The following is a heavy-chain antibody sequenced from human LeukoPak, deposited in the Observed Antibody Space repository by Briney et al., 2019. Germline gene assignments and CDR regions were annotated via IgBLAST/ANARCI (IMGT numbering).Heavy chain of an antibody. CDR2: IWYDGSNK. J-gene: IGHJ3*02. D-gene: IGHD3-3*01. CDR1: GFSFSTLV. Sequence: QTGGSLRLSCAASGFSFSTLVMHWVRQAPGKGLEWVAVIWYDGSNKYYADSVKGRFTISRDNSKNTLYLQMNSLRAEDTAVYYCARDRINYDFWSQPAYAFDIWGQGTMVTVSS. CDR3: ARDRINYDFWSQPAYAFDI. V-gene: IGHV3-33*01.